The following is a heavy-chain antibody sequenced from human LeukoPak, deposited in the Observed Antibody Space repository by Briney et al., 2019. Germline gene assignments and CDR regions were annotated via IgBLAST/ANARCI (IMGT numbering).Heavy chain of an antibody. Sequence: GESLKISCKGSGYIFTTYWIGWVRQMPGKGLGWMGIIYPGDSDTTYSPSFQGQVTISADKSISTAYLQWSSLKASDTAMYYCARLHAYCGGDCYSGFDYWGQGTLVTVSS. CDR3: ARLHAYCGGDCYSGFDY. CDR2: IYPGDSDT. J-gene: IGHJ4*02. D-gene: IGHD2-21*02. CDR1: GYIFTTYW. V-gene: IGHV5-51*01.